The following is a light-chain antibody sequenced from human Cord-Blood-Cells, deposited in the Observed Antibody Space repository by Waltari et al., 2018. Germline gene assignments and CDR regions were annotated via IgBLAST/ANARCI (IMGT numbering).Light chain of an antibody. Sequence: EIVLTQSPATLSLSPWERATLSCRASQRVSSYLAWYQQKPGKAPRLLIYDASNRATGIPARFSGSGSGTDFTLTISMLEPEDFAVYYCQQRSNWPITFGQGTRLEIK. V-gene: IGKV3-11*01. CDR1: QRVSSY. CDR3: QQRSNWPIT. CDR2: DAS. J-gene: IGKJ5*01.